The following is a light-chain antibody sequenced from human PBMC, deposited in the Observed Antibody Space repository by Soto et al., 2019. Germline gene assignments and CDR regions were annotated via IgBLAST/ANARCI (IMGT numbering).Light chain of an antibody. CDR2: QAS. CDR3: QQYSSHST. Sequence: QSTQTPSTLSASVGDRVTITFRASQSTSSYLAWYQQKPGKAPKLLIYQASSLENGVPSRFSGSGSGTEFSLTISSLQPDDFATYYCQQYSSHSTFGQGSKVDI. J-gene: IGKJ1*01. V-gene: IGKV1-5*03. CDR1: QSTSSY.